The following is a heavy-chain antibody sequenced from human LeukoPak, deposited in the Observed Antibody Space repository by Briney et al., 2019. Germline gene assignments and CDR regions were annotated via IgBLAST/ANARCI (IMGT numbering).Heavy chain of an antibody. J-gene: IGHJ3*02. Sequence: GGSLRLSCAASGFTFSSYSMNWVRQAPGKGLEWVSYFRSSRGTIYYADSVRGRFTVSGDSAKNSLYLQMNSLRADDTAVYYCARGTLLNAFDIWGQGTMATVSS. V-gene: IGHV3-48*04. CDR1: GFTFSSYS. D-gene: IGHD1-26*01. CDR2: FRSSRGTI. CDR3: ARGTLLNAFDI.